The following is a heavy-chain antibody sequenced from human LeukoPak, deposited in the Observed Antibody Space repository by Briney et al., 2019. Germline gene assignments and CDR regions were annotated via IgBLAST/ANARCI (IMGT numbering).Heavy chain of an antibody. CDR2: ISSSGSTI. V-gene: IGHV3-48*03. CDR3: ATYSSGWYEAFDY. J-gene: IGHJ4*01. Sequence: PGGSLRLSCAASGFTFSSYEMNWVRQAPGKGLEWVSYISSSGSTIYYADSVKGRFTISRDNAKNSLYLQMNSLRAEDTAVYYCATYSSGWYEAFDYWGRGTLVTVSS. D-gene: IGHD6-19*01. CDR1: GFTFSSYE.